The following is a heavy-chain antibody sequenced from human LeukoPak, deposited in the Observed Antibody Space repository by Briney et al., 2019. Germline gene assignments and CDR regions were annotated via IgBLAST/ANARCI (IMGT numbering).Heavy chain of an antibody. Sequence: GRSLRLSCAASGFTFDDYAMHWVRQAPGKGLEWVSGISWNSGSIGYADSVKGRFTISRDNAKNSLYLQMNSLRAEDTALYYCAKDIGYSGSSDYFDYWGQGTLVTVSS. D-gene: IGHD6-6*01. CDR1: GFTFDDYA. V-gene: IGHV3-9*01. J-gene: IGHJ4*02. CDR2: ISWNSGSI. CDR3: AKDIGYSGSSDYFDY.